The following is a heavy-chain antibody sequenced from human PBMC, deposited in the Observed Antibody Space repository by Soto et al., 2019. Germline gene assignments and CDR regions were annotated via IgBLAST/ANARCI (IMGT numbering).Heavy chain of an antibody. D-gene: IGHD3-3*01. V-gene: IGHV3-7*01. Sequence: EVQLVESGGGLVQPGGSLRLSCAASGFTFSSYWMSWVRQAPGKGLEWVANIKQDGSEKYYVDSVKGRFTISRDNAKNSLYLQMKSLRADDTDVYYCARSLRLLEWSASKIPSADWRKVTLVTLSS. CDR1: GFTFSSYW. CDR3: ARSLRLLEWSASKIPSAD. J-gene: IGHJ1*01. CDR2: IKQDGSEK.